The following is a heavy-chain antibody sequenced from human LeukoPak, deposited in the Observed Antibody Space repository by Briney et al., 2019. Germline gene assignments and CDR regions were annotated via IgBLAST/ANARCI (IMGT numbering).Heavy chain of an antibody. CDR2: IMNSGSTI. CDR3: ARSSGCDY. Sequence: VGSLRVSCAASGFTLSSYSMNWVRQAPGKGLEWVSYIMNSGSTIYYAGSVKGRFTISRDNAKNSLYLQMNSLRDEDAAVYYCARSSGCDYWGQGTLVTVSS. V-gene: IGHV3-48*02. D-gene: IGHD6-19*01. J-gene: IGHJ4*02. CDR1: GFTLSSYS.